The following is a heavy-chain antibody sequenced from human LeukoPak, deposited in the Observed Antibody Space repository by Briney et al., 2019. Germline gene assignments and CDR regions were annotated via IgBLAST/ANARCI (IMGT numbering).Heavy chain of an antibody. CDR2: ISTSSSYI. CDR1: GFTFSNYS. D-gene: IGHD1-26*01. V-gene: IGHV3-21*01. Sequence: PGRSLRLSCAASGFTFSNYSMNWVRQAPGKGMEWVSSISTSSSYIYYADSVKGRFTVSRNNAKNSLYLQMDSLRAEDTAVYYCARVFSGTYLNYHHCDYWGQGTLVTVSS. J-gene: IGHJ4*02. CDR3: ARVFSGTYLNYHHCDY.